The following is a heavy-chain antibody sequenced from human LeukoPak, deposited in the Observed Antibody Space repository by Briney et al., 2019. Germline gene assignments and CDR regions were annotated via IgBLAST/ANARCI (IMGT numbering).Heavy chain of an antibody. V-gene: IGHV3-30*02. Sequence: GGSLRLSCAASGFTFSSYGMHWVRQAPGKGLEWVAVIWYDGSNKYYADSVKGRFTISRDNSKNTLYLQMNSLRAEDTAVYYCAKGHTGYSSGWYYFDYWGQGTLVTVSS. CDR1: GFTFSSYG. CDR2: IWYDGSNK. D-gene: IGHD6-19*01. CDR3: AKGHTGYSSGWYYFDY. J-gene: IGHJ4*02.